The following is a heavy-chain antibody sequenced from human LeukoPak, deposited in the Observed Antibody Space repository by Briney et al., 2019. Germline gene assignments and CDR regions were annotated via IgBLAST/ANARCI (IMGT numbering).Heavy chain of an antibody. CDR1: GGSVSSGSYY. V-gene: IGHV4-61*01. Sequence: SETLSLTCTVSGGSVSSGSYYWSWIRQPPGKGLEWIGYIYYSGGTNYNPSLKSRVTISVDTSKNQFSLKLSSVTAADTAVYYCARIRGDYDFWSGYPTTYYFDYWGQGTLVTVSS. CDR3: ARIRGDYDFWSGYPTTYYFDY. J-gene: IGHJ4*02. CDR2: IYYSGGT. D-gene: IGHD3-3*01.